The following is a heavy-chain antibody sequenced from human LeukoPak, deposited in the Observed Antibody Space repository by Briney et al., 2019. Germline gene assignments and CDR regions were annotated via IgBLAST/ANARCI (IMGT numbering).Heavy chain of an antibody. CDR2: ISYDGSNK. Sequence: PGGSLRLSCAASGFTFSSYAMHWVRQAPGKGLEWVAVISYDGSNKYYADSVKGRFTISRDNSKNTLYLQMNSLRAEDTAVYYCARDLARDSSSWSSYWGQGTLVTVSS. D-gene: IGHD6-13*01. CDR3: ARDLARDSSSWSSY. CDR1: GFTFSSYA. J-gene: IGHJ4*02. V-gene: IGHV3-30-3*01.